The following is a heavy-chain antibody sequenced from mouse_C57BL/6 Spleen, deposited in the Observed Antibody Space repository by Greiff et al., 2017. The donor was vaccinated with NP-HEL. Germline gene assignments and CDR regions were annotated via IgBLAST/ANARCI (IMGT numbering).Heavy chain of an antibody. J-gene: IGHJ3*01. CDR3: TRSSYGETWFAY. CDR2: ISFKSDNSAT. V-gene: IGHV6-3*01. CDR1: GFTFSNYW. Sequence: EVKLVESGGGLVQPGGSMKLSCVASGFTFSNYWMHWVRQSPETGLEWVAQISFKSDNSATHYAESVKGRFTISRYDSKSSVYLQMNNLRAEDTGIYYCTRSSYGETWFAYWGQGTLVTVSA. D-gene: IGHD1-1*01.